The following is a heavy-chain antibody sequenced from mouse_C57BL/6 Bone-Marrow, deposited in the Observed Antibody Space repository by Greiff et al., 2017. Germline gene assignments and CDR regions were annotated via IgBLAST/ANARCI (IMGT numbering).Heavy chain of an antibody. CDR1: GFNIKDDY. CDR2: IDPENGDT. CDR3: TPYDYEGPWFAY. D-gene: IGHD2-4*01. Sequence: EVQVVESGAELVRPGASVKLSCTASGFNIKDDYMHWVKQRPEQGLEWIGWIDPENGDTEYASKFQGKATITADTSSNTAYLQLSSLTSEDTAVYYCTPYDYEGPWFAYWGQGTLVTVSA. V-gene: IGHV14-4*01. J-gene: IGHJ3*01.